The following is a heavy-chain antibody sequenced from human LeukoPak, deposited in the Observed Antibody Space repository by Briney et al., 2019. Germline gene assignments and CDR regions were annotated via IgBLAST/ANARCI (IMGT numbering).Heavy chain of an antibody. CDR2: IYSGGST. Sequence: PGGSLRPSCAASGFTVSSNYMSWVCQAPGKGLEWVSVIYSGGSTYYADSVKGRFTISRDNSKNTLYLQMNSLRAEDTAVYYCARGRIFGVIYFDYWGQGTLVTVSS. D-gene: IGHD3-3*01. V-gene: IGHV3-66*01. CDR3: ARGRIFGVIYFDY. J-gene: IGHJ4*02. CDR1: GFTVSSNY.